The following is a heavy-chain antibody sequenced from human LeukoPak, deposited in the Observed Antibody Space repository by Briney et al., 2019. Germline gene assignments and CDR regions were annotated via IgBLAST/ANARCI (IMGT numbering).Heavy chain of an antibody. D-gene: IGHD6-6*01. CDR2: IYHSGST. V-gene: IGHV4-30-2*01. J-gene: IGHJ4*02. CDR3: LAARPPFEY. CDR1: GGSISSGGYY. Sequence: SQTLSLTCTVSGGSISSGGYYWSWIRQPPGKGLEWIGYIYHSGSTYYNPSLKSRVTISVDTSKNQFSLKLSSVTAADTAVYYCLAARPPFEYWGQGTLVTVSS.